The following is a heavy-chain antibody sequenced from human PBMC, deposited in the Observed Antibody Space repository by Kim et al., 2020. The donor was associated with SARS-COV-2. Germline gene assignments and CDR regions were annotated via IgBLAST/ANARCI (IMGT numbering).Heavy chain of an antibody. D-gene: IGHD5-12*01. CDR1: GYTFTSYD. CDR3: ASGRGRYSGYDSAFDI. CDR2: MNPNSGNT. V-gene: IGHV1-8*01. Sequence: ASVKVSCKASGYTFTSYDINWVRQATGQGLEWMGWMNPNSGNTGYAQKFQGRVTMTRNTSISTAYMELSSLRSEDTAVYYCASGRGRYSGYDSAFDIWGQGTMVTVSS. J-gene: IGHJ3*02.